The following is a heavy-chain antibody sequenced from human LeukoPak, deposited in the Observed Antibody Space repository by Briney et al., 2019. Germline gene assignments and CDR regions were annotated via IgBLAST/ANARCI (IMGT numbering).Heavy chain of an antibody. Sequence: GGSLRLSCAASGFTVSSNYMSWVRQAPGKGLEWVSYISSSSSTIYYADSVKGRFTISRDNAKNSLYLQMDSLRDEDTAVYYCARTYYDFWSGYYDRYYYGMDVWGQGTTVTVSS. V-gene: IGHV3-48*02. CDR3: ARTYYDFWSGYYDRYYYGMDV. CDR2: ISSSSSTI. D-gene: IGHD3-3*01. CDR1: GFTVSSNY. J-gene: IGHJ6*02.